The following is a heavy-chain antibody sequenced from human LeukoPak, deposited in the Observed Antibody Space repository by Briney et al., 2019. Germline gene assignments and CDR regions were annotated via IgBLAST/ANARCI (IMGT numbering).Heavy chain of an antibody. J-gene: IGHJ5*02. D-gene: IGHD4-11*01. CDR1: GFTFSDYY. Sequence: GGSLRLSCAASGFTFSDYYMSWIRQAPGKGLEWVSYISSSGSTIYYADSVKGRFTISRDNAKNSLYLQMNSLRAEDTAVYYCAKEHDYSNYVGWFDPWGQGTLVTVSS. CDR3: AKEHDYSNYVGWFDP. V-gene: IGHV3-11*01. CDR2: ISSSGSTI.